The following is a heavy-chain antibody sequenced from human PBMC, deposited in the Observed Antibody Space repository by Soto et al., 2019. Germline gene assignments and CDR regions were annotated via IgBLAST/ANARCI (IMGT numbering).Heavy chain of an antibody. CDR1: GFTFSSYA. CDR2: ISGSGGST. D-gene: IGHD1-1*01. CDR3: AKADRDWNDVGGDWAFFF. V-gene: IGHV3-23*01. J-gene: IGHJ4*02. Sequence: GGSLRLSCAASGFTFSSYAMSWVRQAPGKGLEWVSAISGSGGSTYYADSVKGRFTISRDNSKNTLYLQMNSLRAEDTAVYYCAKADRDWNDVGGDWAFFFWGQGTLVTVSS.